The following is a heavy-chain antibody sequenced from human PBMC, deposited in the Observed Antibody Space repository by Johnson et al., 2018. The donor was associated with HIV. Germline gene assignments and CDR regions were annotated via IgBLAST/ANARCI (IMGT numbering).Heavy chain of an antibody. V-gene: IGHV3-66*01. CDR2: IYSGGST. Sequence: VQLVESGGGWVQPGGSLRLSCAASGFSVSSNYMSWVRQTPGKGLEWVSVIYSGGSTYYADSVKGRFTISRDNSKNTLYLQMNSLGAEDTAVYYCAREGYSGTYFSAFDIWGRGTLVTVSS. D-gene: IGHD1-1*01. CDR1: GFSVSSNY. CDR3: AREGYSGTYFSAFDI. J-gene: IGHJ3*02.